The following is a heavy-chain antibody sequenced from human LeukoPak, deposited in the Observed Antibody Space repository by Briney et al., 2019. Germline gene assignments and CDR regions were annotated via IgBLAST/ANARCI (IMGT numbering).Heavy chain of an antibody. CDR2: ITGGGGTT. V-gene: IGHV3-23*01. CDR3: ARGATNENSYGSSFDY. CDR1: GLTFSTYA. Sequence: GGSLRLSCAASGLTFSTYAMNWVRQAPGKGLEWVSVITGGGGTTFYADSVKGRFTVSRDNSKNTLYVQMNSLRAEDTAVYYCARGATNENSYGSSFDYWGQGTLVAVSS. J-gene: IGHJ4*02. D-gene: IGHD5-18*01.